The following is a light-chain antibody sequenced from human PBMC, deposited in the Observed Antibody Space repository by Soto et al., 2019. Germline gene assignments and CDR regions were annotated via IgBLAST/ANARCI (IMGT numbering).Light chain of an antibody. J-gene: IGKJ4*01. Sequence: EMVMTQSPATLSVSPGERATRSCRASQSVRGNLAWYQQKPGQPPRLLIYGASTRATGIPARFSGSGSGTEFTLTISSLQSEDFAVYYCQQYNNWTLTFGGGTKVEIK. CDR1: QSVRGN. V-gene: IGKV3-15*01. CDR3: QQYNNWTLT. CDR2: GAS.